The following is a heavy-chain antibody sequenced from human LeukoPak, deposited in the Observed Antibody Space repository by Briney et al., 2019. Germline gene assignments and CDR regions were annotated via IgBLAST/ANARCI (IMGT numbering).Heavy chain of an antibody. CDR3: ARDYYDHYGMDV. J-gene: IGHJ6*02. V-gene: IGHV4-31*03. D-gene: IGHD3-22*01. CDR1: GGSINSGGYY. CDR2: IYYSGST. Sequence: SPTPSLPCPVSGGSINSGGYYWSWIRQHPGQGLEWIGYIYYSGSTYYNPSLKSRVTISVDTSKNQFSLKLSSVTAADTAVYYCARDYYDHYGMDVWGQGTTVIVSS.